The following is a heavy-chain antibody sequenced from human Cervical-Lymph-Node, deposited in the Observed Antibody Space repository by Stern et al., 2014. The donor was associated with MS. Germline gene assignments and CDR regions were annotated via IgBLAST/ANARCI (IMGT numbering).Heavy chain of an antibody. V-gene: IGHV1-18*01. CDR3: AREAAARSFDF. D-gene: IGHD6-6*01. Sequence: VQLVESGVEVKKPAASVKVSCRASGYNFTNYGITWVRQAPGQGLEWMGWISTYNGNPTYAQKFQGRVTMTTDTATHTAYLELRSLTQDDTAVFYCAREAAARSFDFWGQGTLVTVSS. CDR2: ISTYNGNP. J-gene: IGHJ4*02. CDR1: GYNFTNYG.